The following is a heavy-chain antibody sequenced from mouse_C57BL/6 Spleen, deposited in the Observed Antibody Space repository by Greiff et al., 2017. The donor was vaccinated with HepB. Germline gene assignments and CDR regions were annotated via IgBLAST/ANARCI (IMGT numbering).Heavy chain of an antibody. Sequence: LQQSGAELVRPGASVKMSCKASGYTFTSYNMPWVKQTPRQGLEWIGAIYPGNGDTSYNQKFKGKATLTVDKSSSTAYMQLSSLTSEDSAVYVCARGLRRGIEMAMDDWGQGTSVTVSS. V-gene: IGHV1-12*01. CDR3: ARGLRRGIEMAMDD. CDR2: IYPGNGDT. CDR1: GYTFTSYN. J-gene: IGHJ4*01. D-gene: IGHD2-4*01.